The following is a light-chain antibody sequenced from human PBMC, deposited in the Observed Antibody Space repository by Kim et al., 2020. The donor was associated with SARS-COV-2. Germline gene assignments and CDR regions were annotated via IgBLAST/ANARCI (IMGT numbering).Light chain of an antibody. Sequence: PGQTDRPTWSGDDLANKYARCFHQPPGQAPVLVIYNDSGRPSGVPARFSGYSSRTTVTLTISGAQFGDEADYYCYSAADNNLDWVFGGGTQLNVL. J-gene: IGLJ3*02. CDR1: DLANKY. CDR3: YSAADNNLDWV. V-gene: IGLV3-27*01. CDR2: NDS.